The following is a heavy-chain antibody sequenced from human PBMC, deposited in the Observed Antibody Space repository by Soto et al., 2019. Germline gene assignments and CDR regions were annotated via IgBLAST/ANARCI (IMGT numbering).Heavy chain of an antibody. Sequence: QVQLVESGGGVVQPGRSLRLSCAASGFTFSSYAMHWVRQAPGKGLEWVAVISYDGSNKYYADSVKGRFTISRDNSKNTLYLQMNSLRAEDTAVYYCARDPRKGFDYWGQGTLVTVSS. CDR3: ARDPRKGFDY. V-gene: IGHV3-30-3*01. CDR1: GFTFSSYA. CDR2: ISYDGSNK. J-gene: IGHJ4*02.